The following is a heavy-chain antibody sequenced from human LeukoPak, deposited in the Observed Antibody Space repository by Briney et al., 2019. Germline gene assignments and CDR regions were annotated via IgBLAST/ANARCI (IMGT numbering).Heavy chain of an antibody. CDR3: ARVAFGLYVMDV. D-gene: IGHD3/OR15-3a*01. V-gene: IGHV3-21*01. CDR1: GFTFSSYA. CDR2: ISSDSTYI. J-gene: IGHJ6*02. Sequence: GGSLRLSCAASGFTFSSYAMNWVRQAPGKGLEWVSSISSDSTYIFYADSLKGRFTISRDNAKNSLYLQMISLRAEDTAVYYCARVAFGLYVMDVWGQGTTVTVSS.